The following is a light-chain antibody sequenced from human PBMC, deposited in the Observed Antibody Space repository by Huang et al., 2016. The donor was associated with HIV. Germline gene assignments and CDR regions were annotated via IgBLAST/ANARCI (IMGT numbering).Light chain of an antibody. CDR3: QQYYSVPG. J-gene: IGKJ1*01. V-gene: IGKV4-1*01. CDR2: WAS. CDR1: QNVLFTSTNKNY. Sequence: DIVLTQSPDTLAVSLGERATISCKSSQNVLFTSTNKNYLAWYHQKPGQPPKALIHWASTRESGVPDRISGSGSGTDLTLTISSLQAEDVAVYYWQQYYSVPGFGQGTRVEI.